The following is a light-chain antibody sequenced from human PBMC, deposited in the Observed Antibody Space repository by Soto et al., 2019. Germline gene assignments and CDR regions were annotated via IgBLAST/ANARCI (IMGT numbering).Light chain of an antibody. J-gene: IGKJ1*01. Sequence: DIQMTQSPSTLPSSVGDRVTITCRASQSISNWLAWYKQKPGTAPKVLIYHASNLQSGVPSRFRGSGSGTEFTLTISSLQPDDFETYYCQQSYSTAWTFGQGTKVDIK. CDR3: QQSYSTAWT. CDR1: QSISNW. CDR2: HAS. V-gene: IGKV1-5*01.